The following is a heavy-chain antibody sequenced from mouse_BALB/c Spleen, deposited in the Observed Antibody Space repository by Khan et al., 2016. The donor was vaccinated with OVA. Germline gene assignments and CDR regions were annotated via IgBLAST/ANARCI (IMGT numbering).Heavy chain of an antibody. CDR3: ARTARIKY. CDR2: ISYRGSP. CDR1: GYSITSGYG. Sequence: EVKLMESGPGLVKPSQSLSLTCTVTGYSITSGYGWNWIRQFPGNKREWMGYISYRGSPNYTPSLKSQISITRDTSKNQFFLQLNSVTTEDTATYYCARTARIKYWGQGTTLTVSS. V-gene: IGHV3-2*02. J-gene: IGHJ2*01. D-gene: IGHD1-2*01.